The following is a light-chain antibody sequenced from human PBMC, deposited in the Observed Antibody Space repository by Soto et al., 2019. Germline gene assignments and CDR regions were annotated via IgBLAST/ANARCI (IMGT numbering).Light chain of an antibody. J-gene: IGKJ5*01. CDR2: AAS. V-gene: IGKV1-8*01. CDR1: QGISSY. Sequence: AIRMTQSPSSFSASTGDRVTITCRASQGISSYLAWYQQKPGKAPKLLIYAASTLQSGVPSRFSGSGSGTYFTLTISCLQSEDFATYYCQQYYSYPISFGQGTLLEIK. CDR3: QQYYSYPIS.